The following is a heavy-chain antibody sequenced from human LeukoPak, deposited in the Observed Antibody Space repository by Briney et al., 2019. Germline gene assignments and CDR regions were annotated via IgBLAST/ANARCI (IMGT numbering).Heavy chain of an antibody. CDR1: GFTFSSSA. V-gene: IGHV3-23*01. CDR2: ISASGGST. Sequence: HPGGSLRLSCAASGFTFSSSAMSWVRQVPGKGLEWVSGISASGGSTYYADSVKGRFTISRDNSKNTLYLQMNSLRAEDTAVYYCAKCTGVHTYYYGMDVWGQGTTVTVSS. D-gene: IGHD1-1*01. J-gene: IGHJ6*02. CDR3: AKCTGVHTYYYGMDV.